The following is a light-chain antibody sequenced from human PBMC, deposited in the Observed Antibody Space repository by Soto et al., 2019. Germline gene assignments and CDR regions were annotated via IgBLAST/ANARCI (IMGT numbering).Light chain of an antibody. V-gene: IGKV3-15*01. CDR3: QQNNKWPQVT. CDR2: GAS. J-gene: IGKJ4*01. Sequence: EVVMTQSPATVSVSPGEGVTLSCRASQTISNDLAWYQQKPGQAPRLLIYGASTRATGVPARFSGGGSGTELTLTTSSLQSEDVACYYFQQNNKWPQVTFVGGTKVEIK. CDR1: QTISND.